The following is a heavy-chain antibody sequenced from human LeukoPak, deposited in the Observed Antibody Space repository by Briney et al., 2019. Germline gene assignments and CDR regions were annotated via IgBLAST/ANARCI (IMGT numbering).Heavy chain of an antibody. Sequence: SGGSLRLSCAASGFTFSSYAMNWVRQAPGKGLEWVSVITSSGGATYYADSLKGRFTISRDNSKNTLYLQMNSLRAEDTALYYCAKGGVRLTPLDYWGQGTLVTVSS. D-gene: IGHD3-10*01. CDR2: ITSSGGAT. V-gene: IGHV3-23*01. CDR1: GFTFSSYA. CDR3: AKGGVRLTPLDY. J-gene: IGHJ4*02.